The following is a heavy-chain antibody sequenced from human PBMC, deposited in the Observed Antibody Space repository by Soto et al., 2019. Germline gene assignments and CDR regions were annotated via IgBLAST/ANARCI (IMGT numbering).Heavy chain of an antibody. D-gene: IGHD4-17*01. CDR3: ARALYVDYVHWYFDL. Sequence: QVTLKESGPVLVKPTETLTLTCTVSGFSLRNTRLGVSWIRQSPGKALEWLAHIFSNDAKSYSPSLKSRLAISRDTSKSQVVRTMTNVAHVDTATYYGARALYVDYVHWYFDLWGRGTLVTVSS. J-gene: IGHJ2*01. CDR1: GFSLRNTRLG. V-gene: IGHV2-26*01. CDR2: IFSNDAK.